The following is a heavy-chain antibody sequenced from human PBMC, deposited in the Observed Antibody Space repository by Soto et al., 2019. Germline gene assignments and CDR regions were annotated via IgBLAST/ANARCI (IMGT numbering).Heavy chain of an antibody. V-gene: IGHV3-23*01. CDR3: AKMTSDSYGRNYGMDV. CDR2: LSDSGVSP. Sequence: GGSLRLSCAGSGFPFSSYAMSWVRQAPEKGLEWVSALSDSGVSPYYADSVKGRFTISRDNSKNTLYLQMDSLRVEDTALYYCAKMTSDSYGRNYGMDVWGQGTTVTVS. D-gene: IGHD5-18*01. CDR1: GFPFSSYA. J-gene: IGHJ6*02.